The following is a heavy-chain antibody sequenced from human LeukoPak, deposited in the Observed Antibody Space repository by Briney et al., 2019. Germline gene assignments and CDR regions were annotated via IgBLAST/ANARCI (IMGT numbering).Heavy chain of an antibody. CDR2: ISGSGGST. V-gene: IGHV3-23*01. D-gene: IGHD3-22*01. CDR3: AKVPDSNGHYYEFDY. Sequence: GGTLRLSCAASGFTFSSYGMSWVRQAPGKGLEWVSSISGSGGSTYYADSVKGRFTISRDNSKNTLYLQMNSLRAEDTAVYYCAKVPDSNGHYYEFDYWGQGTLVTVSS. J-gene: IGHJ4*02. CDR1: GFTFSSYG.